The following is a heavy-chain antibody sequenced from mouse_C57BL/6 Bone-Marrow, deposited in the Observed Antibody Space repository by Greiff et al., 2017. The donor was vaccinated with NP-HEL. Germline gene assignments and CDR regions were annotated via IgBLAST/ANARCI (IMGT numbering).Heavy chain of an antibody. J-gene: IGHJ4*01. CDR2: IDPSDSEP. D-gene: IGHD1-3*01. CDR1: GYTFTSYW. CDR3: ARAHGAMDD. V-gene: IGHV1-52*01. Sequence: QVQLQQPGAELVRPGSSVKLSCKASGYTFTSYWMRWVKQRPIQGLEWIGNIDPSDSEPHYNQKFKDKATLTVDTSSSTAYMQLSSLTSEDSAVYYCARAHGAMDDWGQGTSVTGSS.